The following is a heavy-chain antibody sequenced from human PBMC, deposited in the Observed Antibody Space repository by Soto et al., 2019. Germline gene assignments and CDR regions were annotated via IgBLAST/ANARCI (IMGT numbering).Heavy chain of an antibody. CDR1: GFTFSSYW. D-gene: IGHD1-20*01. CDR2: INGDGSST. Sequence: EVQLVESGGDLVQPGGSLRLSCAVSGFTFSSYWMYWVRQAPGKGLVWVSRINGDGSSTSYADSVKGRFTISRDNAKNTLYLQMNSLRAEDTAVYYCTRGVSYTWNAPDFWGQGTLITVSS. CDR3: TRGVSYTWNAPDF. V-gene: IGHV3-74*01. J-gene: IGHJ4*02.